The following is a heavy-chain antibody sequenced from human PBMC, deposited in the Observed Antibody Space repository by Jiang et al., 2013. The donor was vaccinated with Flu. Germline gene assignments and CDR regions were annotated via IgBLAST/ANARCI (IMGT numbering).Heavy chain of an antibody. D-gene: IGHD2-15*01. J-gene: IGHJ6*02. Sequence: VQLVESGPGLVRPSETLSLTCTVSGESISNHYWTWIRQPAGKGLEWIGRIYTSGNTNYNPSLKSRVTMSVDMSKSQFSLKLSSVTAADTAVYYCVRHCTSGRCYTGYGLDVWGQGATVTVSS. CDR2: IYTSGNT. V-gene: IGHV4-4*07. CDR3: VRHCTSGRCYTGYGLDV. CDR1: GESISNHY.